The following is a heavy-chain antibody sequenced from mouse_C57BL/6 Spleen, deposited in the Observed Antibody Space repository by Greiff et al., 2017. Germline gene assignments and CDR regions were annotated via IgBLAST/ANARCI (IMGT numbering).Heavy chain of an antibody. CDR1: GYTFTSYW. V-gene: IGHV1-50*01. J-gene: IGHJ2*01. D-gene: IGHD2-1*01. CDR2: IDPSDSYT. Sequence: QVQLQQPGAELVKPGASVKLSCKASGYTFTSYWMQWVKQRPGQGLEWIGEIDPSDSYTNYNQKFKGKATLTVDTSSSAAYMQLSSLTSEDSAVYYCARSRPYGNYSYYCDYWGKGTTLTVSS. CDR3: ARSRPYGNYSYYCDY.